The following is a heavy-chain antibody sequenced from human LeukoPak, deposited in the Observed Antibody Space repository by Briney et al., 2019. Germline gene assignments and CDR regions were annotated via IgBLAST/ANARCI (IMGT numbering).Heavy chain of an antibody. D-gene: IGHD6-13*01. CDR1: GGSFSGYH. CDR3: ARDRSQGIAAAADY. V-gene: IGHV4-34*01. CDR2: INHNGST. Sequence: SETLSLTCAVYGGSFSGYHWSWMRQPPGKGLEWIGEINHNGSTHYNPSLKSRVTISVDTSKNQFSLNLSSVTAADTAVYYCARDRSQGIAAAADYWGQGTLVTVSS. J-gene: IGHJ4*02.